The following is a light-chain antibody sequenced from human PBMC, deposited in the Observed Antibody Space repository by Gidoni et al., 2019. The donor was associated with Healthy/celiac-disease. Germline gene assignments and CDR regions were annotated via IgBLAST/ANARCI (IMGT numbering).Light chain of an antibody. CDR3: QQLNSYPRLFT. Sequence: DIQLTQSPSFLSASVGDRVTITFRASQGISSYLAWYQQKPGKAPKLLIYAASTLQSGVPSRFSGSGSGTEFTLTISSLQPEDFATYYCQQLNSYPRLFTFGPGTKVDIK. J-gene: IGKJ3*01. CDR1: QGISSY. CDR2: AAS. V-gene: IGKV1-9*01.